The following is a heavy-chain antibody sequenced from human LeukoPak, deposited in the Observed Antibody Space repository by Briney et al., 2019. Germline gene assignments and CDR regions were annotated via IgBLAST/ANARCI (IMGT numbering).Heavy chain of an antibody. D-gene: IGHD2/OR15-2a*01. V-gene: IGHV3-48*01. CDR2: INVVNGAI. J-gene: IGHJ6*02. CDR3: ASENTYYYYYGMDV. CDR1: GFTLRYYQ. Sequence: GGSLRLSCATSGFTLRYYQMNWVRQAPGKGLEWVSYINVVNGAIYYADSVKGRFTISGDIATNSVYLQMNSLRAEDTALYYCASENTYYYYYGMDVWGQGTTVTVSS.